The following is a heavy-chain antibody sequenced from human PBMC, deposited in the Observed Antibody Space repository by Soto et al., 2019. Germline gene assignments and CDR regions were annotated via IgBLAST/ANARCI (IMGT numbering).Heavy chain of an antibody. V-gene: IGHV1-18*01. CDR1: GYTFTTYG. Sequence: QVQLVQSGAEVKKPGASVKVSCKASGYTFTTYGMSWVRQAPGQGLDWMGWISTYNGNTKYAERLQGRGTMTTDTTTSTAYMELRSLRSDETAVDYWARGPTDYYDKSGNYFLDYWGQGTLVTVSS. CDR3: ARGPTDYYDKSGNYFLDY. D-gene: IGHD3-22*01. J-gene: IGHJ4*02. CDR2: ISTYNGNT.